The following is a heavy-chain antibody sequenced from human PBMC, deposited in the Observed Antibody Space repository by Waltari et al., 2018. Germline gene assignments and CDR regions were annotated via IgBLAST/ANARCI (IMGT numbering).Heavy chain of an antibody. Sequence: QVQLQESGPGLVKPSGTLSLTCAVSGGSLRSTNWWSWVRQPPGRGLEWIGEIYHNGSTSYNPSLGGRVTVSVDKSKNQCSLKVTSVTAADTAVYYCARDAIRAALDHWGPGILVTVSS. D-gene: IGHD6-25*01. CDR3: ARDAIRAALDH. CDR1: GGSLRSTNW. CDR2: IYHNGST. J-gene: IGHJ4*02. V-gene: IGHV4-4*02.